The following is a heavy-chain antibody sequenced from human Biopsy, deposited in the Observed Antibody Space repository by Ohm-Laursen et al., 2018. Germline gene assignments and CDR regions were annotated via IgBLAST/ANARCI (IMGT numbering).Heavy chain of an antibody. Sequence: GSLRLSCAASGLIFSDYYMSWIRQAPGKGLEWIAYISARDGVVYYADSVKGRFTISRDNTNNSLHLQMTSLRPEDTAVFYCARGKYKDFSTGLPRPYHYTLDFWGPGTTVTVSS. CDR1: GLIFSDYY. J-gene: IGHJ6*02. V-gene: IGHV3-11*01. D-gene: IGHD3-22*01. CDR2: ISARDGVV. CDR3: ARGKYKDFSTGLPRPYHYTLDF.